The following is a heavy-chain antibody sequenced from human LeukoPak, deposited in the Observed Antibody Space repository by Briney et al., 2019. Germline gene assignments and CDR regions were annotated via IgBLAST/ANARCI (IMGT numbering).Heavy chain of an antibody. CDR2: IYYSGNT. Sequence: SETLSLTCTVSGGSISSSYWHWIRKPPGKGLEWIGFIYYSGNTNYNPSLKSRLTISLDTSKVQFSLKLSSVTAADTAVYYCARIGDFWSGYFDYWGQGTLVTVSS. J-gene: IGHJ4*02. CDR3: ARIGDFWSGYFDY. V-gene: IGHV4-59*01. D-gene: IGHD3-3*01. CDR1: GGSISSSY.